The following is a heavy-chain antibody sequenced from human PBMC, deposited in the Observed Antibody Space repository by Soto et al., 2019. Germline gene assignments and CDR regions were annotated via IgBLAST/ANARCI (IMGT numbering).Heavy chain of an antibody. CDR1: GGSISSYY. V-gene: IGHV4-59*01. J-gene: IGHJ4*02. Sequence: SETLSLTCTVSGGSISSYYWSWIRQPPGKGLEWIGYIYNSGSTNYNPSLKSRVTISVDTSKNQFSLKLSSVTAADTAVYYCAREYSYGTYFDYWGQGTLVTVSS. CDR2: IYNSGST. D-gene: IGHD5-18*01. CDR3: AREYSYGTYFDY.